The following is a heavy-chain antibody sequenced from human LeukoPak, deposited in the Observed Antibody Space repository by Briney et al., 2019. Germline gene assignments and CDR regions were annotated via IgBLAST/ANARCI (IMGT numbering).Heavy chain of an antibody. CDR2: INPSGGST. Sequence: ASVKVSCKASGYTFTRYYMHWVRQAPGQGLEWMGIINPSGGSTSYAQKFQGRVTMTRDMSTSTVYMELSSLRSVDTAVYYCARATRSYYDFDYWGQGTLVTVSS. D-gene: IGHD1-26*01. V-gene: IGHV1-46*01. J-gene: IGHJ4*02. CDR1: GYTFTRYY. CDR3: ARATRSYYDFDY.